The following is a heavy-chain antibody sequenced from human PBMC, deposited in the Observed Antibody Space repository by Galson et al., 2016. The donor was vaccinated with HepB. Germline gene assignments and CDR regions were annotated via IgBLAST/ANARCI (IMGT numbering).Heavy chain of an antibody. D-gene: IGHD3-10*01. Sequence: SLRLSCAASGFTFSDYYMSWIRQAPGKGLEWVSYISSSNNYKNYADSVKGRFTISRDNTKNSLYLHMNSLRGEDTAMYYCARGVRWFDPWGQGTLVTVSS. CDR1: GFTFSDYY. V-gene: IGHV3-11*05. CDR2: ISSSNNYK. CDR3: ARGVRWFDP. J-gene: IGHJ5*02.